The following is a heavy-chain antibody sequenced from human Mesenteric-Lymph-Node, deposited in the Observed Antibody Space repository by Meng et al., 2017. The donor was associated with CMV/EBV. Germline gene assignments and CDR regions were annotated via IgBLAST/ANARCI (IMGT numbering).Heavy chain of an antibody. CDR3: ARGVVVPAAIMVSNFDY. CDR2: INPNSGGT. D-gene: IGHD2-2*01. V-gene: IGHV1-2*02. Sequence: ASVKVSCKASGYTFTEYYMHYLRQAPGQGLEWMGWINPNSGGTNYAQKFQGRVTMTRDTSISTAYMELSRLRSDDTAVYYCARGVVVPAAIMVSNFDYWGQGTLVTVSS. CDR1: GYTFTEYY. J-gene: IGHJ4*02.